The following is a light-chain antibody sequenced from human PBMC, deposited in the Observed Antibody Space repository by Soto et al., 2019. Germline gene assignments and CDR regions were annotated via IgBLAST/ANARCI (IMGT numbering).Light chain of an antibody. CDR2: GAS. V-gene: IGKV3-20*01. CDR3: QQYDNSIT. J-gene: IGKJ5*01. Sequence: EIVLTQSPGTLSLSPGETATLSCRASQSVSSNNLAWYHQKPGQTPSLLIYGASTRATGIPDSFSGSGSGTDFTLTISRLEPEDFKVYYCQQYDNSITFGQGTRLEIE. CDR1: QSVSSNN.